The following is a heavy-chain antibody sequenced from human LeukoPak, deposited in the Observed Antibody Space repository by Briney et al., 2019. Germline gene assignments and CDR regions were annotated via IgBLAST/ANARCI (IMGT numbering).Heavy chain of an antibody. V-gene: IGHV3-30*18. CDR1: GFTFSSYG. CDR3: AKVNYYYDSSGYYYDGGFDY. CDR2: ISYDGSNK. J-gene: IGHJ4*02. Sequence: PGRSLRLSCAASGFTFSSYGMHWVRQAPGKGLEWVAVISYDGSNKYYADSVKGRFTISRDNSKNTLYLQMNSLRAEDTAVYYCAKVNYYYDSSGYYYDGGFDYWGQGTLVTVSS. D-gene: IGHD3-22*01.